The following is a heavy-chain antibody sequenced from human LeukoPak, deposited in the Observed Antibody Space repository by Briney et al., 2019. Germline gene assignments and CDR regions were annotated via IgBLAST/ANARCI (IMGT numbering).Heavy chain of an antibody. J-gene: IGHJ6*02. D-gene: IGHD3-16*02. V-gene: IGHV4-30-2*01. CDR1: GGSISSGGYY. Sequence: PSETLSLTCTVSGGSISSGGYYWSWIRQPPGKGLEWIGYIYHSGSTYYNPSLKSRVTISVDRSKNRFSLKLSSVTAADTAVYYCSSSSIQLYGVVDYYYGMDVWGQGTTVTVSS. CDR2: IYHSGST. CDR3: SSSSIQLYGVVDYYYGMDV.